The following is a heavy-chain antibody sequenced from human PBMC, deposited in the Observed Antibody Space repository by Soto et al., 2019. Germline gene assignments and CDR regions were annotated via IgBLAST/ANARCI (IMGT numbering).Heavy chain of an antibody. CDR3: ARDSGSGSYGGYYFDY. Sequence: GGSLRLSCAASGFTFSSYAMHWVRQAPGKGLEWVAVISYDGSNKYYADSVKGRFTISRDNSKNTLYLQMNSLRAEDTAVYYCARDSGSGSYGGYYFDYWGQGTLVTVSS. D-gene: IGHD3-10*01. V-gene: IGHV3-30-3*01. CDR2: ISYDGSNK. J-gene: IGHJ4*02. CDR1: GFTFSSYA.